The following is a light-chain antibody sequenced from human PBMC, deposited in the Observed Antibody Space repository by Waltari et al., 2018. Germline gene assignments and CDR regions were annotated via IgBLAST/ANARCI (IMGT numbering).Light chain of an antibody. Sequence: EIVLTQSPATLSFSPGASATLSCRASQNVDRELAWYQHKPVQPPRLVIYDVSDRATGIPARFSGGGSGTDFTLSISRLEPEDLAVYYCLQRYSWPRTFGQGTKLE. J-gene: IGKJ2*01. CDR2: DVS. CDR1: QNVDRE. V-gene: IGKV3-11*01. CDR3: LQRYSWPRT.